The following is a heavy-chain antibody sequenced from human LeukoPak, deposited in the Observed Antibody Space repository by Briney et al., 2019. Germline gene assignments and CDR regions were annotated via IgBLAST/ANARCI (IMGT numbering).Heavy chain of an antibody. CDR2: IWYDGSNT. Sequence: GGSLRLSCAASGFTFSSNGMHWVRQAPGKGREWVAVIWYDGSNTYYADSVKGRFTISRDNSKSTLDLQMNSLRAEDTAVYYCAREDYGGNSGNFDSWGQGTLVTVSS. CDR1: GFTFSSNG. CDR3: AREDYGGNSGNFDS. J-gene: IGHJ4*02. V-gene: IGHV3-33*01. D-gene: IGHD4-23*01.